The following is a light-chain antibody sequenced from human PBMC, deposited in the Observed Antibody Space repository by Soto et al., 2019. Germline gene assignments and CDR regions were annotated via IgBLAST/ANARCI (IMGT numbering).Light chain of an antibody. J-gene: IGKJ2*01. CDR1: QSVSSN. CDR3: QQYNNWPPYT. Sequence: EIVMTQSPATLSVSPGERATLSCRASQSVSSNLAWYQQKPGQAPRLLIYGASTRATGIPARFSGSGSGTEFTLTISILQSEDFAAYYCQQYNNWPPYTFGQGTKLEIK. V-gene: IGKV3-15*01. CDR2: GAS.